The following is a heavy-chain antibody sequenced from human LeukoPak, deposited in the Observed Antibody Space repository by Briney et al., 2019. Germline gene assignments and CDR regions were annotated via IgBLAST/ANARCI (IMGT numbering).Heavy chain of an antibody. D-gene: IGHD3-16*02. CDR2: IYYSGST. CDR1: GGSISSYY. J-gene: IGHJ4*02. V-gene: IGHV4-59*08. CDR3: ARQGDGDYVWGSYRFDY. Sequence: PSETLSLTCTVSGGSISSYYWSWIRQPPGKGLEWIGYIYYSGSTYYNPSLKSRVTISVDTSKNQFSLKLSSVTAADTAVYYCARQGDGDYVWGSYRFDYWGQGTLVTVSS.